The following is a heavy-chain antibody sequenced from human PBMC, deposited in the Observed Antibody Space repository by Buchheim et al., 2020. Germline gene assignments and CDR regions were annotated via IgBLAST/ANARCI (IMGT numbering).Heavy chain of an antibody. CDR3: ARNNGNYRLDD. V-gene: IGHV3-33*01. Sequence: QVQLVESGGGVVQPGMSLRLSCAASGFTFNRYGMHWVRQAPGKGLEWVAIIWYDGSNKYYADSVKGRFTIYRDQSKNTVALQMNSLRAEDTAVYYCARNNGNYRLDDWGQGTL. D-gene: IGHD1-26*01. CDR2: IWYDGSNK. CDR1: GFTFNRYG. J-gene: IGHJ4*02.